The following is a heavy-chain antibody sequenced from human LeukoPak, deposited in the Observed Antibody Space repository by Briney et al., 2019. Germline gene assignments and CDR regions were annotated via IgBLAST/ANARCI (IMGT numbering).Heavy chain of an antibody. Sequence: ASVKVSCKAPGYTFRQYSISWVRQAPGKGLEWMGWVSPSHSTRVYAQEFQGRVTMTADTNTNTVSMEVRSLRSDDTAVYFCARDYILPLETDNGDGFAIWGQGTVVTVSS. CDR2: VSPSHSTR. D-gene: IGHD2-8*01. CDR1: GYTFRQYS. CDR3: ARDYILPLETDNGDGFAI. J-gene: IGHJ3*02. V-gene: IGHV1-18*01.